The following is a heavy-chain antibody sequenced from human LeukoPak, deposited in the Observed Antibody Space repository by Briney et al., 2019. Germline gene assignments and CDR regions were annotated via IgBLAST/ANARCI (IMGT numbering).Heavy chain of an antibody. V-gene: IGHV3-23*01. CDR1: GFAFSSYA. Sequence: GGSLRLSCAASGFAFSSYAMRWVRQAPGKGLEWVSAISGSGGSTYYADSVKGRFTIPRDNSKNTLYLQMNSLRAEDTAVYYCAKDSLGLQIHWGQGTLVAVSS. D-gene: IGHD4-4*01. CDR2: ISGSGGST. CDR3: AKDSLGLQIH. J-gene: IGHJ4*02.